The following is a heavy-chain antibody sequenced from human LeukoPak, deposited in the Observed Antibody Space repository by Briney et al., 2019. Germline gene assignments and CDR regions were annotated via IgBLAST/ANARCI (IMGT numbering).Heavy chain of an antibody. CDR1: GGSFSGYY. CDR2: INHSGST. J-gene: IGHJ4*02. Sequence: SETLSVTCAVYGGSFSGYYWSRIRQPPGKGLEWIGEINHSGSTNYNPSLKSRVTISVDTSKNQFSLKLSSVTAADTAVYYCARGRLGYCSGGSCPLGYFDYWGQGTLVTVSS. V-gene: IGHV4-34*01. CDR3: ARGRLGYCSGGSCPLGYFDY. D-gene: IGHD2-15*01.